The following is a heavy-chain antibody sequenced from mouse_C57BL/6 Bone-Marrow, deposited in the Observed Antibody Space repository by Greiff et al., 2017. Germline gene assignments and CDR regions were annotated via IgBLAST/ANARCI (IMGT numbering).Heavy chain of an antibody. CDR1: GYTFTSYW. V-gene: IGHV1-69*01. CDR2: IDPSDSYT. Sequence: QVQLQQPGAELVMPGASVKLSCKASGYTFTSYWMHWVKQRPGQGLEWIGEIDPSDSYTNYNQKFKGKSTLTVDKSSSTASMQLSSLTSEDSAVYYCARLGYGNYVAWFAYWGRGTLVTVSA. J-gene: IGHJ3*01. CDR3: ARLGYGNYVAWFAY. D-gene: IGHD2-10*02.